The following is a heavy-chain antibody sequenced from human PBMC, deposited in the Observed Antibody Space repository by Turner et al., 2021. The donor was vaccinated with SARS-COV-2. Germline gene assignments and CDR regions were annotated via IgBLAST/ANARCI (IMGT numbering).Heavy chain of an antibody. CDR1: GFTFTKFF. CDR2: TSDDGNSP. Sequence: EVQLVESGGGLVQPEGSLRLSCAAPGFTFTKFFMHWVRQAPGKGLVWVVRTSDDGNSPAYAAAVKGRFTISRDNAKNTLYLQMSRLTAEDSAVYYCVRSEVDAWYGLLDYWGQGTLVTVSS. V-gene: IGHV3-74*01. D-gene: IGHD3-16*01. J-gene: IGHJ4*02. CDR3: VRSEVDAWYGLLDY.